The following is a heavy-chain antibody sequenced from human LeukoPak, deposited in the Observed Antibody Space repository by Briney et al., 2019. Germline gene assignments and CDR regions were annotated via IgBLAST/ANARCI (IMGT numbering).Heavy chain of an antibody. Sequence: PSETLSLTCTVSGGSISSSSYYWGWIRQPPGKGLEWIGSIYYSGSTYYNPSLKSRVTISVDTSKNQFSLKLSSVTASDTAMYYCARAEHLVPNYYDSSGYYYTLGYWGQGTLVTVSS. V-gene: IGHV4-39*07. J-gene: IGHJ4*02. CDR3: ARAEHLVPNYYDSSGYYYTLGY. CDR2: IYYSGST. D-gene: IGHD3-22*01. CDR1: GGSISSSSYY.